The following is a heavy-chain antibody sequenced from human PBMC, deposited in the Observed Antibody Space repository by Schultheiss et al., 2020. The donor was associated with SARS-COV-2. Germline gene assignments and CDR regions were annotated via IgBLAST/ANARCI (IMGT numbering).Heavy chain of an antibody. CDR1: GGSFSGNY. D-gene: IGHD6-19*01. CDR2: IDWDDDK. CDR3: ASGWSLPHYYFDY. Sequence: QTLSLTCAVYGGSFSGNYWSWIRQPPGKALEWLALIDWDDDKRYSPSLKSRLTISKDTSKNQVVLTMTNMDPVDTATYYCASGWSLPHYYFDYWGQGTLVTVSS. V-gene: IGHV2-70*01. J-gene: IGHJ4*02.